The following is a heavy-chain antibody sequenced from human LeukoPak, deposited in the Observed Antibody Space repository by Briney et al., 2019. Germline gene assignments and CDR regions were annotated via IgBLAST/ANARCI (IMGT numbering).Heavy chain of an antibody. CDR3: AKERRTAMGYYFDY. V-gene: IGHV3-30*18. Sequence: GGSLRLSCAASGLTFTTYGMHWVRQAPGKGLEWVAVISYDGINKYYADSVKGRFTISRDKSKNTLYLQMNSLRAEDTAVYYCAKERRTAMGYYFDYWGQGTLVTVSS. CDR1: GLTFTTYG. J-gene: IGHJ4*02. D-gene: IGHD5-18*01. CDR2: ISYDGINK.